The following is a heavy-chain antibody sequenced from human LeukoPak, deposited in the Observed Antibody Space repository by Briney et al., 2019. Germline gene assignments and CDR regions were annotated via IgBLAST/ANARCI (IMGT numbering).Heavy chain of an antibody. CDR3: ARATSPIYYYYYGMDV. Sequence: ASVKVSCKASGYTFTSYDINWVRQATGQGLEWKGWMNPNSGNTGYAQKFQGRVTMTRNTSISTAYMELSSLRSEDTAVYYCARATSPIYYYYYGMDVWGQGTTVTVSS. CDR2: MNPNSGNT. CDR1: GYTFTSYD. J-gene: IGHJ6*02. V-gene: IGHV1-8*01.